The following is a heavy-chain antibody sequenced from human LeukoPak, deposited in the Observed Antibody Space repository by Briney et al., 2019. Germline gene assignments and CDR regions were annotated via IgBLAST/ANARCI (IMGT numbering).Heavy chain of an antibody. CDR1: GFTFSSYA. J-gene: IGHJ4*02. CDR2: ITASGGST. V-gene: IGHV3-23*01. D-gene: IGHD1/OR15-1a*01. CDR3: AGRQQYSFDY. Sequence: AGSLRLSCAASGFTFSSYAMSWVRQAPGKGLEWVSSITASGGSTFYADSVKGRFTISRDNSKNTLFLQMNYLRAEDTAVYFCAGRQQYSFDYWGQGTLVTVSS.